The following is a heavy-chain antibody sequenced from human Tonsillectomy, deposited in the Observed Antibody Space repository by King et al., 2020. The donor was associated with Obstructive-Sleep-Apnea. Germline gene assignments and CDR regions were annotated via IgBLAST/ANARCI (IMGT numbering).Heavy chain of an antibody. Sequence: QLVQSGGGLVQPGRSLRLSCAASGFTFDDYAMHWVRQAPGKGLEWVSGISWNIGSIGYADSVKGRFTISRDNAKNSRYLQINSLRAEDTALYYRAKDREYYGSGSYPHFDYWGQGTLVTVSS. CDR1: GFTFDDYA. V-gene: IGHV3-9*01. D-gene: IGHD3-10*01. CDR2: ISWNIGSI. J-gene: IGHJ4*02. CDR3: AKDREYYGSGSYPHFDY.